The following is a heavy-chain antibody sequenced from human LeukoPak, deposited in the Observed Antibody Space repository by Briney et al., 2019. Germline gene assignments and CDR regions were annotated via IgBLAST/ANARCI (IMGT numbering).Heavy chain of an antibody. CDR3: AKDAGDYGGAGYYYYYMDV. Sequence: GGSLRLSCAASGFTFDDYGMSWVRQAPGKGLEWVAVISYDGSNKYYADSVKGRFTISRDNSKNTLYLQMNSLRAEDTAVYYCAKDAGDYGGAGYYYYYMDVWGKGTTVTVSS. D-gene: IGHD4-17*01. CDR1: GFTFDDYG. CDR2: ISYDGSNK. J-gene: IGHJ6*03. V-gene: IGHV3-30*18.